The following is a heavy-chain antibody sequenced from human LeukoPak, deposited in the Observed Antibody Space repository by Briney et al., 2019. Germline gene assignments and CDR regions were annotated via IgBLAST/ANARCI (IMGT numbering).Heavy chain of an antibody. V-gene: IGHV4-31*03. J-gene: IGHJ4*02. CDR3: ARGSGSGGGSDY. D-gene: IGHD1-26*01. Sequence: SETLSLTCTVSGGSISSGGYYCSWIRQHPGKGLEWIGYIYYSGSTYYNPSLKSRVTISVDTSKNQFSLKLSSVTAADTAVYYCARGSGSGGGSDYWGQGTLVTVSS. CDR1: GGSISSGGYY. CDR2: IYYSGST.